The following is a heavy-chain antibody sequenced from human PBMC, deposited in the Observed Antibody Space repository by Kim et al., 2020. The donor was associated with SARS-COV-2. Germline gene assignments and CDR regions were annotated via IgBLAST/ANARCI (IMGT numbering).Heavy chain of an antibody. CDR2: T. D-gene: IGHD3-10*01. J-gene: IGHJ5*02. CDR3: ASSYYYGPFAP. Sequence: TYYNPSLKSRVTISVDTSKNQFSLKLSSVTAADTAVYYCASSYYYGPFAPWGQGTLVTVSS. V-gene: IGHV4-39*01.